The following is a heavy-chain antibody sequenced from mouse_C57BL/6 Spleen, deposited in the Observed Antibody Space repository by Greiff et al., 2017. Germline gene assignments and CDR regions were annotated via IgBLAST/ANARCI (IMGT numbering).Heavy chain of an antibody. V-gene: IGHV1-59*01. Sequence: VQLQQPGAELVRPGTSVKLSCKASGYTFTSYWMHWVKQRPGQGLEWIGVIDPSGSYTNYNQKFKGKATLTVDTSSTTAYMQLSSLTAKYSAVYYCARGEDYGSSLDFDYWGQGTTLTVSS. CDR2: IDPSGSYT. D-gene: IGHD1-1*01. J-gene: IGHJ2*01. CDR1: GYTFTSYW. CDR3: ARGEDYGSSLDFDY.